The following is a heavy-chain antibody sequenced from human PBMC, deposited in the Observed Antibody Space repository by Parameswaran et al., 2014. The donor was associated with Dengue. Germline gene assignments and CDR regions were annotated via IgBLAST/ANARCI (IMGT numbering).Heavy chain of an antibody. CDR2: ISGSGGST. CDR3: ARDYYGSGSYYRPFYFDY. J-gene: IGHJ4*01. Sequence: VRQMPGKGLEWVSAISGSGGSTYYADSVKGRFTISRDNAKNSLYLQMNSLRAEDTAVYYCARDYYGSGSYYRPFYFDYWARNLVTVSS. D-gene: IGHD3-10*01. V-gene: IGHV3-23*01.